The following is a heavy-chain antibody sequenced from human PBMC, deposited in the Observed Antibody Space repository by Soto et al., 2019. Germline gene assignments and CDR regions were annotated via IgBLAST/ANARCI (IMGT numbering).Heavy chain of an antibody. CDR3: AHRVLRTVFGLVTTTAIYFDF. J-gene: IGHJ4*02. CDR1: GFSLTTSGVG. CDR2: IYWDDDK. V-gene: IGHV2-5*02. D-gene: IGHD3-3*01. Sequence: QITLNESGPTVVRPTETLTLTCRFSGFSLTTSGVGVGWVRQSPGKAPEWLALIYWDDDKRYSESLKNRLTITNDTSKNQVVLTVANLDPTDTATYYCAHRVLRTVFGLVTTTAIYFDFWGQGTPVAVSS.